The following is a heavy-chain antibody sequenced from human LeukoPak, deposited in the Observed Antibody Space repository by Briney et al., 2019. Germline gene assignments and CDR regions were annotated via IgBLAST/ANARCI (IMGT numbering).Heavy chain of an antibody. J-gene: IGHJ4*02. CDR2: IYSGGST. Sequence: GGSLRLSCAASGFTLSSYSMSWVRQAPGKGLEWVSVIYSGGSTYYADSVKGRFTISRDNSKNTLYLQMNSLRAEDTAVYYCARESLSSGSYFFHDYWGQGTLVTVSS. CDR1: GFTLSSYS. CDR3: ARESLSSGSYFFHDY. V-gene: IGHV3-66*01. D-gene: IGHD3-10*02.